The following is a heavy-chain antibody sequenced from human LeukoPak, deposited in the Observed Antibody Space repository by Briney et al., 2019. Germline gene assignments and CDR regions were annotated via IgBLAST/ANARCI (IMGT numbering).Heavy chain of an antibody. CDR1: GYTFTSYA. Sequence: ASVKVSCKASGYTFTSYAMHWVRQAPGQRLEWMGWINAGNGNTKYSQKFQGRVTITRDTSASTAYMELSSLRSEDTAVYYCARDQSPATYYYYYGMDVWGKGTTVTVPS. J-gene: IGHJ6*04. V-gene: IGHV1-3*01. D-gene: IGHD1-26*01. CDR3: ARDQSPATYYYYYGMDV. CDR2: INAGNGNT.